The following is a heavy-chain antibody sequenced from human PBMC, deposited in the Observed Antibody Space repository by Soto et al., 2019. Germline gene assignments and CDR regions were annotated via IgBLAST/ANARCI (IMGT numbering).Heavy chain of an antibody. CDR3: ARAHAPTLPFDY. Sequence: ETLSLTCTVSGGSMRNVYWSWIRQPPGKRLEWIGFIFHSGNAKYNPSLKRRVTISIDTSKSQFSLSLDSVTAADTAVYFCARAHAPTLPFDYWGLGTLVTVSS. CDR1: GGSMRNVY. CDR2: IFHSGNA. D-gene: IGHD2-15*01. V-gene: IGHV4-59*01. J-gene: IGHJ4*01.